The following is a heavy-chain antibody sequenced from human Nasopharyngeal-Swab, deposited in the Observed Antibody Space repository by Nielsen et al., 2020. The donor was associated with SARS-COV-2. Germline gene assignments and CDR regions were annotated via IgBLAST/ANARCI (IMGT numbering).Heavy chain of an antibody. CDR3: ASSVDTAMVWLFDI. CDR1: GYTFTSYD. CDR2: MNPNSGNT. J-gene: IGHJ3*02. D-gene: IGHD5-18*01. Sequence: ASVKVSCKASGYTFTSYDIHWVRQATGQGLEWMGWMNPNSGNTGYAQKFQGRVTMTRNTSISTAYMELSSLRSEDTAVYYCASSVDTAMVWLFDIWGQGTMVTVSS. V-gene: IGHV1-8*01.